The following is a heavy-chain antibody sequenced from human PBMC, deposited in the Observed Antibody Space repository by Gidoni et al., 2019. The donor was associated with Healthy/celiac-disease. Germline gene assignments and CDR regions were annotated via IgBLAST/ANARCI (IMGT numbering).Heavy chain of an antibody. J-gene: IGHJ6*03. CDR1: GFTFSSYS. V-gene: IGHV3-21*01. Sequence: EVQLVESGGGLVKPGGSLRLSCAASGFTFSSYSMTWVRQAPGEGLEWVSSISSSSSYIYYADSVKGRFTISRDNAKNSLYLQMNSLRAEDTAVYYCARDHCSSTSCYVLIPYYYYYYYMDVWGKGTTVTVSS. D-gene: IGHD2-2*01. CDR3: ARDHCSSTSCYVLIPYYYYYYYMDV. CDR2: ISSSSSYI.